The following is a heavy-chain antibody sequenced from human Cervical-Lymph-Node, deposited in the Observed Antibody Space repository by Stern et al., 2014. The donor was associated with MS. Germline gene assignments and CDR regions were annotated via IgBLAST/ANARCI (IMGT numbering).Heavy chain of an antibody. V-gene: IGHV3-33*01. CDR3: ARDGSRIDY. J-gene: IGHJ4*02. CDR1: GFTFSSYG. Sequence: VQLVESGGGVVQPGRSLRISCAASGFTFSSYGMHWVRQAPGKGLEWVAVIWYDGSNKYYADSVKGRFTISRDNSKNTLYLQMNSLRAEDTAVYYCARDGSRIDYWGQGTLVTVSS. CDR2: IWYDGSNK. D-gene: IGHD2-21*01.